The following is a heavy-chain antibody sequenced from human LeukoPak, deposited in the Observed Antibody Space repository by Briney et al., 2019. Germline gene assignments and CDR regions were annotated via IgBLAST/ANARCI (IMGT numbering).Heavy chain of an antibody. CDR2: IKGDGIST. J-gene: IGHJ5*02. CDR3: AKDQNSRLSQWFDP. D-gene: IGHD1/OR15-1a*01. V-gene: IGHV3-74*01. Sequence: GGSLRLSCAASGFDFSSNWMHWVRHAPGQGLVWVSRIKGDGISTNYADSVKGRFTISRDNSKNTLYLQMNSLRAEDTAVYYCAKDQNSRLSQWFDPWGQGTLVTVSS. CDR1: GFDFSSNW.